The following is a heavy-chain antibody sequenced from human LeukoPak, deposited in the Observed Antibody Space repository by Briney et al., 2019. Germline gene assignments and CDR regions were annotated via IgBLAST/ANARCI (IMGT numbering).Heavy chain of an antibody. Sequence: GGSLRLFCAVSGFTFSNYWMRWVRQAPGKGLEWVDYIKEDGSEKYYVDSVKGQFTISRDNARNSLYLQMNSLRAEDTAVYYCASGRQLGYWGQGTLVTVSS. V-gene: IGHV3-7*01. CDR3: ASGRQLGY. D-gene: IGHD6-13*01. CDR1: GFTFSNYW. CDR2: IKEDGSEK. J-gene: IGHJ4*02.